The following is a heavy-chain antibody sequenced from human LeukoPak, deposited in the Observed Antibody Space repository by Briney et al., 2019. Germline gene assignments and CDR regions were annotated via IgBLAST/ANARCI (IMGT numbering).Heavy chain of an antibody. V-gene: IGHV4-59*01. CDR3: ATWARYGAAAGGVGY. Sequence: KLFETLSLTCTVSGGSISSYYWSWIRQPPGKGLEWIGYIYYSGSTNYNPSLKSRVTISVDTSKNQFSLKLSSVTAADTAVYYCATWARYGAAAGGVGYWGQGTLVTVSS. CDR2: IYYSGST. J-gene: IGHJ4*02. D-gene: IGHD4-17*01. CDR1: GGSISSYY.